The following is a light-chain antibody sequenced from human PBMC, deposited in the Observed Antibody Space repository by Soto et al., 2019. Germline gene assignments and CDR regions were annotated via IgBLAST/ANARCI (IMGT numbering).Light chain of an antibody. V-gene: IGKV1-39*01. CDR1: QSISSY. CDR3: QQSYSTPLT. Sequence: DIQMTQSPSSLSASVGDRVTITCRASQSISSYLNWYQQKPGKAPNLLIYAASTLQSGVPSRFSGSGSGTDFTSTISSLQPEDFATYYCQQSYSTPLTFGPGTKVDIK. J-gene: IGKJ3*01. CDR2: AAS.